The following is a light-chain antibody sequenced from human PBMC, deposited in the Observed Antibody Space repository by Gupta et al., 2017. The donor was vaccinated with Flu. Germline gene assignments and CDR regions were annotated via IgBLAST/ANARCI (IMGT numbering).Light chain of an antibody. CDR1: QSVSSY. J-gene: IGKJ3*01. CDR3: QQRSNWPPFT. V-gene: IGKV3-11*01. Sequence: FTPSSTTLSLSLGERATLSCRASQSVSSYLAWYQQKPGQAPRLLIYDASNRATGIPARFSGSGSGTDFTLTISSLEPEDFAVYYCQQRSNWPPFTFGPGTKVDIK. CDR2: DAS.